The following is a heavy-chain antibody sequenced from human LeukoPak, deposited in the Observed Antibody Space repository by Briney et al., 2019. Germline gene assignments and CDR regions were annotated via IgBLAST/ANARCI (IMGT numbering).Heavy chain of an antibody. Sequence: SETLSLTCTVPGGSISSSSYYWGWIRQPPGKGLEWIGSIYYSGSTYYNPSLKSRVTISVDTSKNQFSLKLSSVTAADTAVYYCARQPTYYGSGSSFDYWGQGTLVTVSS. CDR1: GGSISSSSYY. CDR2: IYYSGST. D-gene: IGHD3-10*01. V-gene: IGHV4-39*01. CDR3: ARQPTYYGSGSSFDY. J-gene: IGHJ4*02.